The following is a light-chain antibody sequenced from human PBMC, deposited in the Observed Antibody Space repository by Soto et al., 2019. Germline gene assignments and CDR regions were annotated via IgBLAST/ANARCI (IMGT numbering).Light chain of an antibody. Sequence: DIQMTQSPSSLSASVGDRVNITCQASQDISNYLSWYQQTSGKAPKLLIYGAYNLETGVPSRFTGSGSATDFTFTISSLQLEDIATYYCQQHHNLPPTSGVGTKVEIK. V-gene: IGKV1-33*01. CDR3: QQHHNLPPT. CDR2: GAY. J-gene: IGKJ4*01. CDR1: QDISNY.